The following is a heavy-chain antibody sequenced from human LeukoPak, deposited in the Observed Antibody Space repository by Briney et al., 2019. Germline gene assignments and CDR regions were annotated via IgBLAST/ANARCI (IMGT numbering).Heavy chain of an antibody. CDR3: ARAWELTGDPSHFDY. J-gene: IGHJ4*02. CDR1: GGSFSGYY. D-gene: IGHD7-27*01. Sequence: SETLSLTCAVYGGSFSGYYWSWIRQHPGKGLEWIGYIYYSGSTYYNPSLKSRVTISVDTSKNQFSLKLSSVTAADTAVYYCARAWELTGDPSHFDYWGQGTLVTVSS. V-gene: IGHV4-31*11. CDR2: IYYSGST.